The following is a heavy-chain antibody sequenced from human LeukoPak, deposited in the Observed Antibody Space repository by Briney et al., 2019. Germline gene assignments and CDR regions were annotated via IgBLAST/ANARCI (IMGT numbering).Heavy chain of an antibody. Sequence: GESLKISCKGSGYTFTNYWIGWVRQMPGKGLEWKGIIYPGDSDTRYSPSFQGQVTISADKSISTAYLQWSSLRASDTAMYYCARPLTILRGVVTSSDYWGQGTQVTVSS. D-gene: IGHD3-10*01. J-gene: IGHJ4*02. V-gene: IGHV5-51*01. CDR1: GYTFTNYW. CDR2: IYPGDSDT. CDR3: ARPLTILRGVVTSSDY.